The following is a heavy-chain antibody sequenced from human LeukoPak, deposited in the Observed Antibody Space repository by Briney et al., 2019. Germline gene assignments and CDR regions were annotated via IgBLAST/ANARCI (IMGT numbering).Heavy chain of an antibody. D-gene: IGHD3-10*01. V-gene: IGHV3-21*01. CDR3: ARDRNYGSGSSEGWFDP. CDR2: ISSSSSYI. J-gene: IGHJ5*02. CDR1: GVTFSSYA. Sequence: GGSLRLSCAASGVTFSSYAMSWVRQAPGKGLEWVSSISSSSSYIYYADSVKGRFTISRDNAKNSLYLQMNSLRAEDTAVYYCARDRNYGSGSSEGWFDPWGQGTLVTVSS.